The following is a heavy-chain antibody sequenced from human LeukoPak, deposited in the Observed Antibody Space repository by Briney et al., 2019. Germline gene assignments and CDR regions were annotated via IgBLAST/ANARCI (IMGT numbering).Heavy chain of an antibody. CDR2: IQYTGII. V-gene: IGHV4-59*01. J-gene: IGHJ4*02. CDR1: SDSITSIY. CDR3: ARSVDYFDNTGPHMMFDY. D-gene: IGHD3-22*01. Sequence: SETLSLTSNVSSDSITSIYWKWIRQPPGNGLEWNGYIQYTGIIKYNPSLTSRVSMSVDTSKNQFFLKMKSVTAADTAVYHCARSVDYFDNTGPHMMFDYWGQGSLVTVSS.